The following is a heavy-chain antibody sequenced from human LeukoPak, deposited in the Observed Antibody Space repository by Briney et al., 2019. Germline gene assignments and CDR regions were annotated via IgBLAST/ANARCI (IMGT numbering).Heavy chain of an antibody. D-gene: IGHD4-23*01. CDR3: ASGDYGGARTAYYYYYMDV. J-gene: IGHJ6*03. CDR1: GFTFSSYW. CDR2: INSDGSST. V-gene: IGHV3-74*01. Sequence: GGSLGLSCAASGFTFSSYWMHWVRQAPGKGLVWVSRINSDGSSTSYADSVKGRFTISRDNAKNTLYLQMNSLRAEDTAVYYCASGDYGGARTAYYYYYMDVWGKGTTVTVSS.